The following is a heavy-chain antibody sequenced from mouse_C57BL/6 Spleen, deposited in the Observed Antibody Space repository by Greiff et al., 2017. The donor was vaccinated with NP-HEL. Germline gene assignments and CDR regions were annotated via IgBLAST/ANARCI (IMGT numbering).Heavy chain of an antibody. D-gene: IGHD2-14*01. CDR2: ISSGSSTI. CDR1: GFTFSDYG. Sequence: VQLKESGGGLVKPGGSLKLSCAASGFTFSDYGMHWVRQAPEKGLEWVAYISSGSSTIYYADTVKGRFTISRDNAENTLFMQLTSLRYEDTAMYYSARGRYGYDMDYWGQGTSVTVSS. V-gene: IGHV5-17*01. J-gene: IGHJ4*01. CDR3: ARGRYGYDMDY.